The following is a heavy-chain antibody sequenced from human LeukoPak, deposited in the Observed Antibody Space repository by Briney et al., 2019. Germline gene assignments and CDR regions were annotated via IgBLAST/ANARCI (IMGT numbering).Heavy chain of an antibody. CDR3: ASPGGGTLGY. D-gene: IGHD2-15*01. CDR1: GGSFSGYY. CDR2: INHSGST. V-gene: IGHV4-34*01. J-gene: IGHJ4*02. Sequence: SETLSLTCAVYGGSFSGYYWSWIRQPPGKGLEWIGEINHSGSTNYNPSLKGRVAISVDTSKNQFSLKLSSVTAADPAVYYCASPGGGTLGYWGQGTLVTVSS.